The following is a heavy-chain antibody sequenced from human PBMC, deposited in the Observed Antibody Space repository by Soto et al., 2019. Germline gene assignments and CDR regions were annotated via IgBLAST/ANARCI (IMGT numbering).Heavy chain of an antibody. V-gene: IGHV4-31*03. Sequence: SETLSLTCTVSGGSISSGGYYWSWIRQHPGKGLEWIGYIYYSGSTYYNPSLKSRVTISVDTSKNQFSLKLSSVTAADTAVYYCARDPDEKPYYYGMDVWGQGTTVTVSS. J-gene: IGHJ6*02. CDR2: IYYSGST. CDR3: ARDPDEKPYYYGMDV. CDR1: GGSISSGGYY.